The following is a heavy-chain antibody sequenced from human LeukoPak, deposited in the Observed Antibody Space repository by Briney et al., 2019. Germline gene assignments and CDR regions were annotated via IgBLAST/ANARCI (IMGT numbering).Heavy chain of an antibody. J-gene: IGHJ6*03. CDR2: IIPIFGTA. CDR3: ARMVAAAGILTYYYMDV. Sequence: GVSVKVSCKASGGTFSSYAISWVRQAPGQGLEWMGGIIPIFGTANYAQKFQGRVTITADESTSTAYMELSSLRSEDTAVYYCARMVAAAGILTYYYMDVWGKGTTVTVSS. V-gene: IGHV1-69*13. CDR1: GGTFSSYA. D-gene: IGHD6-13*01.